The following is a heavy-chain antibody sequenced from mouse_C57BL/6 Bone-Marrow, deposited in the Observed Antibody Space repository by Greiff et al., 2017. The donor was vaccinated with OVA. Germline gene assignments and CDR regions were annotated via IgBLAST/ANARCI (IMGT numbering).Heavy chain of an antibody. CDR3: ARGLLFYAMDY. CDR2: IYPGDGDT. D-gene: IGHD1-1*01. CDR1: GYAFSSSW. Sequence: QVQLQQSGPELVKPGASVKISCKASGYAFSSSWMNWVQQRPGKGLEWIGRIYPGDGDTHYNGKFKGKATLTADKSSSTAYMQRSSLTSDDSAVYFCARGLLFYAMDYWGQGTSVTVSS. J-gene: IGHJ4*01. V-gene: IGHV1-82*01.